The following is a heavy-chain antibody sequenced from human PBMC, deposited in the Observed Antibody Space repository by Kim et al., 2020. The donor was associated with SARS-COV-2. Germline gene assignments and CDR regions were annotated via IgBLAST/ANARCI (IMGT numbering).Heavy chain of an antibody. V-gene: IGHV3-7*01. J-gene: IGHJ4*02. Sequence: YVDSVRGRFSSSKDNAKNSVDLQMSSLRVEDTAVYYCARDNYGDYPDWGQGTLVTVSS. D-gene: IGHD3-16*01. CDR3: ARDNYGDYPD.